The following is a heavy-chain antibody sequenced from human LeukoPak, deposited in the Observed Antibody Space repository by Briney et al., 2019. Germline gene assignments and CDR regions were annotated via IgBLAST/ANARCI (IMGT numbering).Heavy chain of an antibody. Sequence: GGSLRLSCAASGFTFSTYGIHWVRQAPGKGLEWVAFIRYDGNSKYYADSVRGRLTISRDNAKNTLYLQMNSLRVEDTSVYYCARDYYMGIVDQWGQGTRVTVSS. CDR3: ARDYYMGIVDQ. D-gene: IGHD3-22*01. CDR2: IRYDGNSK. CDR1: GFTFSTYG. J-gene: IGHJ5*02. V-gene: IGHV3-30*02.